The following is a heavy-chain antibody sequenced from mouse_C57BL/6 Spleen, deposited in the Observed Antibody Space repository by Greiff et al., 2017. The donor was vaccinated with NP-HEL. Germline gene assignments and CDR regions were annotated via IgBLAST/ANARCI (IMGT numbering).Heavy chain of an antibody. J-gene: IGHJ2*01. CDR3: ARCAAQAYFDY. CDR1: GYTFTIYW. Sequence: QVQLQQPGAELVKPGASVKLSCKASGYTFTIYWMQWVKQRPGQGLEWIGEIDPSDSYTNYNQKFKGKATLTVDTSSSTAYMQLSSLTSEDSAVYYCARCAAQAYFDYWGQGTTLTVSS. CDR2: IDPSDSYT. D-gene: IGHD3-2*02. V-gene: IGHV1-50*01.